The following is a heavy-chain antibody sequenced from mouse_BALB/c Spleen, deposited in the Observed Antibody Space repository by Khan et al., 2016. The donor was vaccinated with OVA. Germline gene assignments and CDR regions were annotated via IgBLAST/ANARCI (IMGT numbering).Heavy chain of an antibody. CDR3: ASHLTGAFAY. D-gene: IGHD4-1*01. V-gene: IGHV5-6*01. CDR1: GFTFSSYS. CDR2: ISSGGDYT. Sequence: EVELVESGGDLVKPGGSLKLSCAASGFTFSSYSMSWVRQTPDKRLEWVATISSGGDYTYYPDNVKGRFTISSDNAKNTLYQQMSSLKSEDTAMYYCASHLTGAFAYWGQGTLVTVSA. J-gene: IGHJ3*01.